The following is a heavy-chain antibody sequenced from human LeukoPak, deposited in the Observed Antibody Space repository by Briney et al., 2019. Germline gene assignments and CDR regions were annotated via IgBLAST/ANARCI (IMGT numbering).Heavy chain of an antibody. CDR1: GFTFSSYW. CDR2: INTDGSST. Sequence: GGSLRLSCAASGFTFSSYWMHWVRQAPGKGLVWVSRINTDGSSTSYADSVKGRFTISRDNAKNTLYLQMNSLRAEDTAVYYCARGYDILTGYFDYWGQGTLVTVSS. CDR3: ARGYDILTGYFDY. D-gene: IGHD3-9*01. V-gene: IGHV3-74*01. J-gene: IGHJ4*02.